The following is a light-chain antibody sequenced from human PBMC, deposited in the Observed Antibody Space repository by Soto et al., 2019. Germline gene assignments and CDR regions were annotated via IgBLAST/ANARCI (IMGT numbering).Light chain of an antibody. V-gene: IGLV2-11*01. CDR2: DVT. Sequence: QSVLTQPRSVSGSPGQSVTISCTGTSSDVGRYDYVSWYQQYPGEAPKLIIYDVTERPSGVPDRFSGSKSGSTASLTISGLQAEDEAHYYCCSSTGISTLLFATGTKVTVL. CDR1: SSDVGRYDY. J-gene: IGLJ1*01. CDR3: CSSTGISTLL.